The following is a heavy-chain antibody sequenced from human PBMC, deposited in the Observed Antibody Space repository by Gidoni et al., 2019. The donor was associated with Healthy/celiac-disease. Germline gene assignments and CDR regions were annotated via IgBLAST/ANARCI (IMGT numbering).Heavy chain of an antibody. CDR3: ARPRSSTSWRGWFDR. CDR2: ILPIFGTA. D-gene: IGHD2-2*01. J-gene: IGHJ5*02. V-gene: IGHV1-69*06. Sequence: QVQLVQSGAEVKKPGSAVKIYCNASGGTFSSYASSWVRQAPGQGLEWMGGILPIFGTANYAQTFQGRVTTTAAKSPSTAYMELSSLRFEDPAVYYCARPRSSTSWRGWFDRWGQGTLVTVSS. CDR1: GGTFSSYA.